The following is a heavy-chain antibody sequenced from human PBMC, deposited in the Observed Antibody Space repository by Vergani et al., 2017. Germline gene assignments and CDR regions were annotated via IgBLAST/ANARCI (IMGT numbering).Heavy chain of an antibody. V-gene: IGHV4-59*08. CDR1: GGSISSYY. Sequence: QVQLQESGPGLVKPSETLSLTCTVPGGSISSYYWSWIRQPPGKGLEWIGYIYYSGSTNYNPSLKSRVTISVDTSKNQFSLKLSSVTAADTAVYYCARLTSVGIAAAGRPAGRHLSGEDYWGQGTLVTVSS. D-gene: IGHD6-13*01. CDR3: ARLTSVGIAAAGRPAGRHLSGEDY. J-gene: IGHJ4*02. CDR2: IYYSGST.